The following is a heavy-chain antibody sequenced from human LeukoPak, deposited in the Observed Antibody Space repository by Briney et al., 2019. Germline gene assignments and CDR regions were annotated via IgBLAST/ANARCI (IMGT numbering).Heavy chain of an antibody. CDR1: GFTFSLHA. V-gene: IGHV3-23*01. J-gene: IGHJ4*02. CDR2: ISGGGKNI. D-gene: IGHD5/OR15-5a*01. Sequence: GGSLRLSCAASGFTFSLHAMTWVRQAPGKGLEWVSSISGGGKNIYYGDSVKGRFTISRDNSKNTLYLQMNSLRAEDTAVYYCATDWEAVSNTPTGIDYWGQGTLVTVSS. CDR3: ATDWEAVSNTPTGIDY.